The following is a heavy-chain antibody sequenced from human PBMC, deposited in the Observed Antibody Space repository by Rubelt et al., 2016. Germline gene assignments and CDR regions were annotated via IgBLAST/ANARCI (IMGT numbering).Heavy chain of an antibody. Sequence: SSYGMHWVRQAPGKGLEWVAVIWYDGSNKYYADSVKGRFTISRDNSKNTLYLQMNSLRAEDTAVYYCVRIKYGGAFEIGGQGTMVTVST. J-gene: IGHJ3*02. CDR2: IWYDGSNK. V-gene: IGHV3-33*01. D-gene: IGHD2-2*01. CDR1: SSYG. CDR3: VRIKYGGAFEI.